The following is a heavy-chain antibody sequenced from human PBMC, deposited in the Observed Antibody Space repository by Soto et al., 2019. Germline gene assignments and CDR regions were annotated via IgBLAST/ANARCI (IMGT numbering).Heavy chain of an antibody. J-gene: IGHJ5*01. CDR2: IATAGDT. Sequence: GGSLRLSCAASGFSFIDYDMHWVRQASGKGLEWVSTIATAGDTYYPGSVKGRFTISREEAKNSLYLQMNSLRAEDTAVYYCARDRFSCPHWYDTTLNWFDSWGQGTLVTVSS. V-gene: IGHV3-13*01. CDR3: ARDRFSCPHWYDTTLNWFDS. D-gene: IGHD4-17*01. CDR1: GFSFIDYD.